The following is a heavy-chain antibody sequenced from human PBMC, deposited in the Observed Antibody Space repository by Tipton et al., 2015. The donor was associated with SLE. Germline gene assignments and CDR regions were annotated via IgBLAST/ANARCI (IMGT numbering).Heavy chain of an antibody. CDR2: IWYDGINK. Sequence: SLRLSCAASGFSFSSFGMHWVRQAPGKGLEWLSVIWYDGINKFYADSVKGRFTISRDNSKNSLYLQMDTLRADDTAVYYCVRGEAVTDYWGQGTLVTVSS. V-gene: IGHV3-33*01. CDR3: VRGEAVTDY. J-gene: IGHJ4*02. CDR1: GFSFSSFG. D-gene: IGHD6-19*01.